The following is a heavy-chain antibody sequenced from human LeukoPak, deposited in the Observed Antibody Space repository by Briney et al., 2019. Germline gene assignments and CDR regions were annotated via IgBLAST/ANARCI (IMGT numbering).Heavy chain of an antibody. J-gene: IGHJ4*02. Sequence: SETLSLTCAVSGGPVSSSNWWSWVRQPPGKGLEWIGEIYHSGSINYNPSLKSRVTISVDKSKNQFSLKLSSVTAADTATYYCARGGYDSYFEFWGQGTPVTISS. V-gene: IGHV4-4*02. CDR2: IYHSGSI. CDR3: ARGGYDSYFEF. CDR1: GGPVSSSNW. D-gene: IGHD5-12*01.